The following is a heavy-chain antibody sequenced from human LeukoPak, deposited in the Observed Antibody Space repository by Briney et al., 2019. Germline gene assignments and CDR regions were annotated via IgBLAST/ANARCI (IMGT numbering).Heavy chain of an antibody. D-gene: IGHD5-24*01. Sequence: SETLSLTCAVYGGSFSGYYWSWIRQPPGKGLEWIGEINHSGSTNYNPSLKSRVTISVDTSKNQFSLKLSSVTAADTAVYYCARASSNPQDGYNEYWGQGTLVTVSS. CDR1: GGSFSGYY. CDR3: ARASSNPQDGYNEY. CDR2: INHSGST. J-gene: IGHJ4*02. V-gene: IGHV4-34*01.